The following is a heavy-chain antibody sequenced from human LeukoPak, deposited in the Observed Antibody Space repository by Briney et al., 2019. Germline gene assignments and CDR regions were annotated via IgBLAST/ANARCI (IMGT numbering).Heavy chain of an antibody. Sequence: PGGSLRLSCAASGFTFSSYALSWVRQAPGKGLEWVGFIRSKAYGGTTEHAASVQGRFTISRDDSKSIAYLQMTSLKTEDTAVYYCTIHDTSMATSVDYWGQGTLVTVSA. V-gene: IGHV3-49*04. CDR2: IRSKAYGGTT. CDR3: TIHDTSMATSVDY. J-gene: IGHJ4*02. CDR1: GFTFSSYA. D-gene: IGHD5-18*01.